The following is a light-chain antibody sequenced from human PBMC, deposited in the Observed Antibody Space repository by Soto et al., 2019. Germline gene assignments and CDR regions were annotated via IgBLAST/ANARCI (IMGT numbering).Light chain of an antibody. V-gene: IGKV3-20*01. Sequence: EIVLAQSPGTLSLSPGERATLSCRASQSVSSNYLARYQQKPGQAPRLLIYAASSRATGIPDRFSGSGSGTDFTLTISRLEPADFAVYYCHQYGSSRLTFGQWSKVEV. CDR2: AAS. CDR3: HQYGSSRLT. CDR1: QSVSSNY. J-gene: IGKJ1*01.